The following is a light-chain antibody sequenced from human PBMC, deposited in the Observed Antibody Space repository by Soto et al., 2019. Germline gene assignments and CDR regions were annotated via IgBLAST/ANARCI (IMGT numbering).Light chain of an antibody. Sequence: QSVLTQPPSASGTPGQRVTISCSGSYSNVETNYVYWYQQVPGTAPKLLIYTNDQRPSGVPERFSASKSGTSASLAISGLRSEDEADYFCSATDDSLGGPVFGGGTKLTVL. CDR1: YSNVETNY. J-gene: IGLJ2*01. V-gene: IGLV1-47*02. CDR3: SATDDSLGGPV. CDR2: TND.